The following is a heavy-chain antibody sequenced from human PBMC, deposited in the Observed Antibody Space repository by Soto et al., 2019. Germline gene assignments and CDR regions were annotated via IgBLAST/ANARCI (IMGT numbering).Heavy chain of an antibody. D-gene: IGHD6-6*01. CDR2: IIPIFGTA. CDR3: SSSSFATGDFDP. V-gene: IGHV1-69*01. Sequence: QVQLVQSGAEVKKPGSSVKVSCKASGGTFSSYAISWVRQAPGQGLEWMGGIIPIFGTANYAQKFQGRVTITADEYTSTDYMELSSLRSEDTAVYYCSSSSFATGDFDPWGQGTLVTVSS. CDR1: GGTFSSYA. J-gene: IGHJ5*02.